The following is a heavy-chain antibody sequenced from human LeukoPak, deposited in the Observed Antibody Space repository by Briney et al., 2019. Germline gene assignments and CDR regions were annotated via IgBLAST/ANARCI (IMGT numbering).Heavy chain of an antibody. Sequence: ASVKVSCKVSGYTLTELSMHWVRQAPGKGLEWMGGFDPEDGETIYAQKFQGRVTMTEDTSTDTAYMELSSLRSEDTAVYYCARLTTTVTSFDYWGQGTLVTVSS. J-gene: IGHJ4*02. V-gene: IGHV1-24*01. D-gene: IGHD4-17*01. CDR3: ARLTTTVTSFDY. CDR1: GYTLTELS. CDR2: FDPEDGET.